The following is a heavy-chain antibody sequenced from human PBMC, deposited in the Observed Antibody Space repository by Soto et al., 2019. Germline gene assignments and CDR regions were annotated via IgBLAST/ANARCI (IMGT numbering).Heavy chain of an antibody. Sequence: QVQLVQSGAEVKKPGASVKVSCKASGYTFTSYGISWVRQAPGQGLEGMGWISAYNGNTNYEQKLQGRVTMTPDTSTSTAYMALRSQSSAGTAVDYGAREWGGWGDYWGQGTLFT. CDR1: GYTFTSYG. V-gene: IGHV1-18*01. J-gene: IGHJ4*02. CDR2: ISAYNGNT. CDR3: AREWGGWGDY. D-gene: IGHD3-16*01.